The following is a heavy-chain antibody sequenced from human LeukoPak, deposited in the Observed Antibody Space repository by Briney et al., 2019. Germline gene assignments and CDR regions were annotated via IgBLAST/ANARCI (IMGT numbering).Heavy chain of an antibody. Sequence: GGSLRLSCSASGFTFSSSVMHWVRQAPGKGLEYVSAITTNGRRTYYADSVKGRFTISRDNSKNTLYLQMSSPRVEDTAVYYCVSSRDGFNSPFDYWGQGTLVTVSS. V-gene: IGHV3-64D*06. CDR1: GFTFSSSV. CDR3: VSSRDGFNSPFDY. D-gene: IGHD5-24*01. J-gene: IGHJ4*02. CDR2: ITTNGRRT.